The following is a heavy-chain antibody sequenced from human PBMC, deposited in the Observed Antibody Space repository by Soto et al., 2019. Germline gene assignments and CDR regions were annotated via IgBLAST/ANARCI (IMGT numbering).Heavy chain of an antibody. CDR3: ARSSTVHYNFDM. CDR2: INAGNGNT. CDR1: GLTVANYA. D-gene: IGHD1-1*01. V-gene: IGHV1-3*01. J-gene: IGHJ3*02. Sequence: QVQLVQSGTEVKKPGASVEVSCRASGLTVANYAIHWVRQAPGQGLEWMGWINAGNGNTKYSQKFQGRVTITSDASASTAYLELSSLRSEDTAVYFCARSSTVHYNFDMWGPGTMVTVSS.